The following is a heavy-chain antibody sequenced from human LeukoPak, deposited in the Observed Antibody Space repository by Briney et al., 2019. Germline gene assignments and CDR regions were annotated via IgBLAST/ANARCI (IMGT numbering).Heavy chain of an antibody. D-gene: IGHD3-22*01. CDR1: GFTVSSNY. V-gene: IGHV3-53*01. Sequence: GGSLRLSCAASGFTVSSNYMSWVRQAPGKGLEWVSVIYSGGSTYYADSVKGRFTISRDNSKNTLFLQMNSLRAEDTAVYYCARDNYYASSGYYYIDYWGQGTLVTVSS. CDR2: IYSGGST. CDR3: ARDNYYASSGYYYIDY. J-gene: IGHJ4*02.